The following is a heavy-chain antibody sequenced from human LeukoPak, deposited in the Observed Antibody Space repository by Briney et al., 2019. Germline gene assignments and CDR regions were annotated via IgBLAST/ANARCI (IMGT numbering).Heavy chain of an antibody. CDR3: ASSYYYDSSGYYPSVHYFDY. J-gene: IGHJ4*02. CDR1: GFTVSSNY. D-gene: IGHD3-22*01. V-gene: IGHV3-66*01. CDR2: IYSGGST. Sequence: PGGSLRLSCAASGFTVSSNYMSWVRQAPGKGLEWVSVIYSGGSTYYADSVKGRFTISRDNSKNTLYLQMNSLRAEDTAVYYCASSYYYDSSGYYPSVHYFDYWGQGTLVTVSS.